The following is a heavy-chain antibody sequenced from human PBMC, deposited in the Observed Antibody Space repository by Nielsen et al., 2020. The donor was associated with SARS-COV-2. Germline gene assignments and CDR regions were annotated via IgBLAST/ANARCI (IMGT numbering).Heavy chain of an antibody. Sequence: SVKVSCKASGGTFSSYAISWVRQAPGQGLEWMGGIIPILGIANYAQKFQGRVTITADKSTSTAYMELSSLRSEDTAVYYCAREQEAGGNYYYGMDVWGQGTTVTVSS. CDR1: GGTFSSYA. CDR2: IIPILGIA. V-gene: IGHV1-69*10. CDR3: AREQEAGGNYYYGMDV. J-gene: IGHJ6*02. D-gene: IGHD3-16*01.